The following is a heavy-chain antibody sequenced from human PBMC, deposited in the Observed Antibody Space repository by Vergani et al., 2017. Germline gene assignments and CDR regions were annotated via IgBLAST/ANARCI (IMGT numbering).Heavy chain of an antibody. CDR1: GFTFSRYA. J-gene: IGHJ4*02. Sequence: EVQLLESGGGLVQPGGSLRLSCAASGFTFSRYAMSWVRQAPGKGLECVSAISGSGDSTYYADSVKGRFTISRDNSKNTLYLQMNSLSAEDTAVYYCAKPAAGCNSGSRPSDYWGQGTLVTVSS. CDR2: ISGSGDST. D-gene: IGHD2-15*01. CDR3: AKPAAGCNSGSRPSDY. V-gene: IGHV3-23*01.